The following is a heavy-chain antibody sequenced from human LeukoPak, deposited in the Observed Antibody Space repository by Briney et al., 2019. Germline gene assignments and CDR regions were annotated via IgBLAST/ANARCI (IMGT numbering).Heavy chain of an antibody. D-gene: IGHD3-16*02. CDR2: ISGSGGST. V-gene: IGHV3-23*01. CDR3: AKVGGSSRYYRAYYFDY. J-gene: IGHJ4*02. Sequence: PGGSLRLSCAASGFTFSSYAMSWVRQAPGKGLEWVSAISGSGGSTYYADSGKGRFTISRDNSKNTLYLQMNSLRAEDTAVYYCAKVGGSSRYYRAYYFDYWGQGTLVTVSS. CDR1: GFTFSSYA.